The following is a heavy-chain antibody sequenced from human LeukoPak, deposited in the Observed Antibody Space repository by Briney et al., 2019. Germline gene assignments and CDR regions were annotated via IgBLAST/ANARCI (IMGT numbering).Heavy chain of an antibody. CDR2: ITGNGGST. J-gene: IGHJ5*02. CDR3: ARGESAAGPTNNWFDP. V-gene: IGHV3-20*04. Sequence: GGSLRLSCAASGFTFDDYVMHWVRQPPGKGLEWVSLITGNGGSTYYADSVKGRFTISRDNAKNSLYLQMNSLRAEDTAVYYCARGESAAGPTNNWFDPWGQGTLVTVSS. CDR1: GFTFDDYV. D-gene: IGHD6-13*01.